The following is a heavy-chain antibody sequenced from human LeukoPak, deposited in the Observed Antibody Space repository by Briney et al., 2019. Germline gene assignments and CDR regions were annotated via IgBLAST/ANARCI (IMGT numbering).Heavy chain of an antibody. V-gene: IGHV3-21*01. Sequence: GGSLRLSCAASGFTFSSYSMNWVRQAPGKGLEWVSSISSSSSYIYYADSVKGRFTISRDNAKNSLYLQMNSLRAEDTAVYYCARGRTGGYSGYDLDYWGRGTLVTVSS. J-gene: IGHJ4*02. D-gene: IGHD5-12*01. CDR2: ISSSSSYI. CDR1: GFTFSSYS. CDR3: ARGRTGGYSGYDLDY.